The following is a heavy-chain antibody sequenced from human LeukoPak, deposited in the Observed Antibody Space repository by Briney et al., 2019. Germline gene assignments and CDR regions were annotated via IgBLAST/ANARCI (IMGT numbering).Heavy chain of an antibody. CDR3: AKGSGYDSRFDY. Sequence: GGSLTLSCAASGFTFSSYAMSWVRQAPGKGLEWVSAISGSGGSTYYADSVKGRFTISRDNSKNTLYLQMNSLRAEDTAVYYCAKGSGYDSRFDYWGQGTLVTVSS. D-gene: IGHD5-12*01. CDR2: ISGSGGST. CDR1: GFTFSSYA. J-gene: IGHJ4*02. V-gene: IGHV3-23*01.